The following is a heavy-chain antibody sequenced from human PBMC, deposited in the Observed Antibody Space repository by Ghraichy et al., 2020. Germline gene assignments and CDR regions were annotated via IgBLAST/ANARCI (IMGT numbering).Heavy chain of an antibody. CDR3: ARRQGYCSSTSCYKEGDWFDP. CDR1: GGSISSGGYY. CDR2: IYYSGST. V-gene: IGHV4-31*03. D-gene: IGHD2-2*02. J-gene: IGHJ5*02. Sequence: TLSLTCTVSGGSISSGGYYWSWIRQHPGKGLEWIGYIYYSGSTYYNPSLKSRVTISVDTSKNQFSLKLSSVTAADTAVYYCARRQGYCSSTSCYKEGDWFDPWGQGTLVTVSS.